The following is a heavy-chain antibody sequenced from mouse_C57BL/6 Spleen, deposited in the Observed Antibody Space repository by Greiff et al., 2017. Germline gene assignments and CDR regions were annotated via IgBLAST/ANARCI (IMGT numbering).Heavy chain of an antibody. CDR2: IDPENGDT. Sequence: VQLKQSGAELVRPGASVKLSCTASGFNIKDDYMHWVKQRPEQGLEWIGWIDPENGDTEYASKFQGKATITADTSSNTAYLQLSSLTSEDTAVYYCTTPSGMDYWGQGTSVTVSS. D-gene: IGHD2-10*02. CDR3: TTPSGMDY. V-gene: IGHV14-4*01. CDR1: GFNIKDDY. J-gene: IGHJ4*01.